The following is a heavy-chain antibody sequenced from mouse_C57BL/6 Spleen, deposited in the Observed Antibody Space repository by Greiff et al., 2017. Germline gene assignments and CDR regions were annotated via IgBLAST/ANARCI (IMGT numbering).Heavy chain of an antibody. J-gene: IGHJ2*01. V-gene: IGHV1-50*01. Sequence: QVQLQQPGAELVKPGASVKLSCKASGYTFTSYWMQWVKQRPGQGLEWIGEIDPSDSYTNYNQKFKGKATLTVDTSSSTAYMQLSSLTSEDSAVYYCAKKREADYWGQGTTLTVSS. CDR1: GYTFTSYW. CDR3: AKKREADY. CDR2: IDPSDSYT.